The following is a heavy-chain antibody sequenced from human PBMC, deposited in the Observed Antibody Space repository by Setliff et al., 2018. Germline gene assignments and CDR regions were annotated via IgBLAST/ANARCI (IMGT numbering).Heavy chain of an antibody. J-gene: IGHJ4*02. D-gene: IGHD5-18*01. V-gene: IGHV1-18*01. CDR3: ATFRGYTHGYDY. CDR1: GYTFTNYG. Sequence: ASVKVSCKASGYTFTNYGFTWVRQAPGQGLEWVGWISGYNSNTIYAQNFQGRVTMTTDASTNTAYMELRSLGSDDTAVYYCATFRGYTHGYDYWGQGTLVTVSS. CDR2: ISGYNSNT.